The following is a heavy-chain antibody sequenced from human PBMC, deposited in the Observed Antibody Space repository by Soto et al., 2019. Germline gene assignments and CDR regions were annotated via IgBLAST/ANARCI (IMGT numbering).Heavy chain of an antibody. CDR2: ISYDGSNK. D-gene: IGHD2-2*02. J-gene: IGHJ4*02. V-gene: IGHV3-30-3*01. Sequence: QVQLVESGGGVVQPGRSLRLSCAASGFTFSSYAMHWVRQAPGKGLEWVAVISYDGSNKYYADSVKGRFTISRDNSKNTLYLQMNSLRAEDTAVYYCARDISAIALPDYWGQGTLVTVSS. CDR3: ARDISAIALPDY. CDR1: GFTFSSYA.